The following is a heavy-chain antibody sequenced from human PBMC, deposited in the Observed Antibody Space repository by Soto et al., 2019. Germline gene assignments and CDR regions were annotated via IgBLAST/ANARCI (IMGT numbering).Heavy chain of an antibody. CDR3: ARTIAAAGGRRYFDL. D-gene: IGHD6-13*01. CDR2: ISSSSSYT. V-gene: IGHV3-11*05. J-gene: IGHJ2*01. CDR1: GFTFSDYY. Sequence: QVQLVESGGGLVKPGGSLRLSCAASGFTFSDYYMSWIRQAPGTGLEWVSYISSSSSYTNYADSVKGRFTISRDNAKNSLYLQMDSLRAEDTALYYCARTIAAAGGRRYFDLWGRGTLVTVSS.